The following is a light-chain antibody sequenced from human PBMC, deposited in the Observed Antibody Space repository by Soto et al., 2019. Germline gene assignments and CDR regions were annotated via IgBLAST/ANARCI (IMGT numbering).Light chain of an antibody. Sequence: DLRMNQSPSSLSASVGDTVTITFQTGPPISVYLNWYQQKPGQPPKLLINWASTRESGVPDRFSGAGSGTDITPTISRLQEEDVAVYYRQQFYTPPTFGQGTKVDIK. CDR1: TGPPISVY. CDR3: QQFYTPPT. J-gene: IGKJ1*01. V-gene: IGKV4-1*01. CDR2: WAS.